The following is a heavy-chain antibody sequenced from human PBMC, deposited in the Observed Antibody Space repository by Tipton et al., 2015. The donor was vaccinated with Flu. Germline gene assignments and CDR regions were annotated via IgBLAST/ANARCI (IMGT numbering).Heavy chain of an antibody. CDR3: ARAGTTWGRMDV. CDR2: IYYSGST. Sequence: TLSLTCTVSGGSISTYYWSWIRQPPGKGLEWIGYIYYSGSTNYNPSLKSRVTISVDTSKHQFSLKLSSVTAADTAVYYCARAGTTWGRMDVWGQGTTVTVSS. CDR1: GGSISTYY. D-gene: IGHD3-16*01. V-gene: IGHV4-59*01. J-gene: IGHJ6*02.